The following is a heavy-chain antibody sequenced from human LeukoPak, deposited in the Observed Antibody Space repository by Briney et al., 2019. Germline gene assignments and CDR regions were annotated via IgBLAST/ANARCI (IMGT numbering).Heavy chain of an antibody. V-gene: IGHV4-4*07. Sequence: PSETLSLTCTVSGGSISSYYWSWIRQPAGKGLEWIGRIYTSGSTNYNPSLKSRVTMSVDTSKNQFSLKLSSVTAVDTAVYYCARDFSQRITMVRGVMPAWGQGTLVTVSS. CDR2: IYTSGST. CDR3: ARDFSQRITMVRGVMPA. CDR1: GGSISSYY. J-gene: IGHJ5*02. D-gene: IGHD3-10*01.